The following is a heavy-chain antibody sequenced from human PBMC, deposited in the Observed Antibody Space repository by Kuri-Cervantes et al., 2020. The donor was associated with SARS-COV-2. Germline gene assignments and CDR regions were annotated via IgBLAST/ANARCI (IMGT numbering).Heavy chain of an antibody. D-gene: IGHD7-27*01. Sequence: SETLSLTCTVSGGSISSGDYYWSWIRQPPGKGLEWIGYIYYSGSTYYNPSLKSRVTISVDTSKNQFSLKLSSVTAADTAVYYCARDNYETGGTDPWGQGILVTVSS. CDR2: IYYSGST. CDR1: GGSISSGDYY. CDR3: ARDNYETGGTDP. J-gene: IGHJ5*02. V-gene: IGHV4-30-4*01.